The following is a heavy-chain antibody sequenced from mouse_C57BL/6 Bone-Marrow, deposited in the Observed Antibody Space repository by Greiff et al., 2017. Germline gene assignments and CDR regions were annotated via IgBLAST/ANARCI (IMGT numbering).Heavy chain of an antibody. CDR3: ARGLFSFAY. CDR2: ISYDGSN. V-gene: IGHV3-6*01. J-gene: IGHJ3*01. Sequence: EVKVEESGPGLVKPSQSLSLTCSVTGYSITSGYYWNWIRQFPGNKLEWMGYISYDGSNNYNPSLKNRISITRDTSKNQFFLKLNSVTTEDTATYYCARGLFSFAYWGQGTLVTVSA. CDR1: GYSITSGYY. D-gene: IGHD6-2*01.